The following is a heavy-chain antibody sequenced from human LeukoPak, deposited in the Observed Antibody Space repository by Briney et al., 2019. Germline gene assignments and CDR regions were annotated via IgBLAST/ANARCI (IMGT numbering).Heavy chain of an antibody. CDR2: IYHSGIT. J-gene: IGHJ4*02. V-gene: IGHV4-38-2*02. CDR1: GYSISSGYY. Sequence: SETLSLTCTVSGYSISSGYYWGWIRQPPGKGLEWIGSIYHSGITYYNPSLKSRVTISVDTSKNQFSLKLSSVTAAGTAVYYCAREVGSDYALDYWGQGTLVTVSS. D-gene: IGHD2-21*01. CDR3: AREVGSDYALDY.